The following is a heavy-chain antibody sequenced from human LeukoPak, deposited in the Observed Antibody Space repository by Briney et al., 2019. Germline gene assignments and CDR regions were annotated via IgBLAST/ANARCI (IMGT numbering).Heavy chain of an antibody. J-gene: IGHJ5*02. D-gene: IGHD3-10*01. CDR2: IYYSGST. V-gene: IGHV4-39*01. CDR1: GGSISSSAYH. Sequence: SETLSLTCTVSGGSISSSAYHWGWIRQPPGKGLEWIGSIYYSGSTYYNPSLKSRVTISVDTSKNQFSLKLSSVTAADTAVYYCARLRIYGSGTVNWFDPWGQGTLVTVSS. CDR3: ARLRIYGSGTVNWFDP.